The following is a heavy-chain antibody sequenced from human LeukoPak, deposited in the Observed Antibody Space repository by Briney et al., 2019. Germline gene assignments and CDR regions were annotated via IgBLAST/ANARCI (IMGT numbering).Heavy chain of an antibody. CDR2: MNPNSGNT. CDR3: ATLREGSYSSGSAYMDV. V-gene: IGHV1-8*01. J-gene: IGHJ6*03. D-gene: IGHD6-19*01. Sequence: ASVKVSCKASGYTFTSYDINWVRQATGQGLEWMGWMNPNSGNTGYAQKFQGRITMTRNTSISTAYMELSSLRSEDTAVYYCATLREGSYSSGSAYMDVWGKGTTVTISS. CDR1: GYTFTSYD.